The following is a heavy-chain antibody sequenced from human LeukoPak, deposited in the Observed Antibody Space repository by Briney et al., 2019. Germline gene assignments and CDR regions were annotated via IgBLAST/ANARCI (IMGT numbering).Heavy chain of an antibody. CDR2: IYPGDSDT. Sequence: GESLKISCKGSGYSFTSYWIAWLRQMPGKGLEWMGIIYPGDSDTRYSPSFQGQVSISADKSITTAYLRWSSLKASDTAMYYCAKRGDSSGWYSFDYWGQGTLVTVSS. V-gene: IGHV5-51*01. CDR3: AKRGDSSGWYSFDY. CDR1: GYSFTSYW. J-gene: IGHJ4*02. D-gene: IGHD6-19*01.